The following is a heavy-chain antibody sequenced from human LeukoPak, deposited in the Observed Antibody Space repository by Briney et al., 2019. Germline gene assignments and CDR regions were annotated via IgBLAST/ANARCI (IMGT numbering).Heavy chain of an antibody. CDR3: ARRSATTIGALDY. CDR1: GYSFTSYW. Sequence: GESLKISCKGSGYSFTSYWIGWVRQLPGKGLDWMGIIYPGDSDTRYSPSFQGQVTISADKSISTAYLQWSSLKASDTAMYYCARRSATTIGALDYWGQGTLVTVSS. J-gene: IGHJ4*02. V-gene: IGHV5-51*01. D-gene: IGHD5-24*01. CDR2: IYPGDSDT.